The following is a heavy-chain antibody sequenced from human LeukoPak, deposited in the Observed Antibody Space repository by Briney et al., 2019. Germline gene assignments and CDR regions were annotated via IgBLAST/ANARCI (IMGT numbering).Heavy chain of an antibody. D-gene: IGHD1-1*01. CDR3: ATKGVERSQYYYYMDV. J-gene: IGHJ6*03. V-gene: IGHV3-7*01. CDR2: IDQNGGET. Sequence: PGGSLRLSCAASGSTLSTYWMTWVRQAPGKGLEWVANIDQNGGETYYVDSVKGRFTISRDNAKNSLYLQMNSLRVDDTAVYYCATKGVERSQYYYYMDVWGNGTRVTVSS. CDR1: GSTLSTYW.